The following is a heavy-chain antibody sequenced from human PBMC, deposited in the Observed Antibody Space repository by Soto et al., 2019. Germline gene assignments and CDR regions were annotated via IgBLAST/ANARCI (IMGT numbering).Heavy chain of an antibody. J-gene: IGHJ4*02. Sequence: QVQLVQSGAEVKKPGASVKVSCKASGYTFTSYGIRWVRQDPGQGLEWMGWISAYNANTNYAQKLQGRVTMTTDTSTITSYMELRSLRSDDTAVYFCARDRLGATGDYWGQGTLVTVSS. CDR2: ISAYNANT. CDR3: ARDRLGATGDY. CDR1: GYTFTSYG. V-gene: IGHV1-18*01. D-gene: IGHD1-26*01.